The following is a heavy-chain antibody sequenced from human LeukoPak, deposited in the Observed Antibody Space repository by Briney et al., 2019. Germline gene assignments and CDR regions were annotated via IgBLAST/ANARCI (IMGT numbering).Heavy chain of an antibody. J-gene: IGHJ6*04. CDR2: ISTSGSSI. CDR1: GFTFSTYE. Sequence: PGGSLRLSCAASGFTFSTYEINWVRQAPGKGLEGLSHISTSGSSIHYADSVKGRFTISRDNAKNSLYLQMNSLRVEDTAVYYCAELGITMIGGVWGKGTTVTISS. CDR3: AELGITMIGGV. D-gene: IGHD3-10*02. V-gene: IGHV3-48*03.